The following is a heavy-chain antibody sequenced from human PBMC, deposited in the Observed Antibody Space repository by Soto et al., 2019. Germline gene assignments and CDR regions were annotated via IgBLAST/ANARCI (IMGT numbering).Heavy chain of an antibody. Sequence: ASVKVSCKASGYTFTSYYMHWVRQTPGQGLEWMGIINPSGGSTSYAQKFRGRVTMTRDTSTSTVYMELSSLRSEDTAVYYCASCTSHYDFWSGYPYYFDYWGQGTLVTVSS. J-gene: IGHJ4*02. D-gene: IGHD3-3*01. CDR1: GYTFTSYY. CDR3: ASCTSHYDFWSGYPYYFDY. CDR2: INPSGGST. V-gene: IGHV1-46*03.